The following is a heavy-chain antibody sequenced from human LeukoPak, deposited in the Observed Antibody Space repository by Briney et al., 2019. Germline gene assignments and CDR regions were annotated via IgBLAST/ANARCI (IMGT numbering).Heavy chain of an antibody. V-gene: IGHV3-74*01. CDR2: TNSDGSST. CDR1: GFTFSSYW. D-gene: IGHD2-2*01. CDR3: TTDCGTSYCSSPGVDY. Sequence: PGGSLRLSCAASGFTFSSYWMHWVRQAPGKGLVWVSRTNSDGSSTSYADSVKGRFTISRDNAKNTLYLQMNSLKTEDTAVYYCTTDCGTSYCSSPGVDYWGQGTLVTVSS. J-gene: IGHJ4*02.